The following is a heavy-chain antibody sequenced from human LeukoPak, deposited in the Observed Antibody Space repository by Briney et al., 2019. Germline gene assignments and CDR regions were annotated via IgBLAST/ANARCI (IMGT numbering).Heavy chain of an antibody. CDR1: GYTFTGYY. CDR3: ARDIGGNLIDY. V-gene: IGHV1-2*02. Sequence: ASVKVSCKASGYTFTGYYMHWVRQAPGQGLEWMGWINPNSGGTNYAQKFQGRVTMTRDTSTSTVYMELSSLRSEDTAVYYCARDIGGNLIDYWGQGTLVTVSS. CDR2: INPNSGGT. J-gene: IGHJ4*02. D-gene: IGHD4-23*01.